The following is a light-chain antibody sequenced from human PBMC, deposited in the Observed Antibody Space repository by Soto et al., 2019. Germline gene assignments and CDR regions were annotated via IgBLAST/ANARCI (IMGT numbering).Light chain of an antibody. CDR3: QQRSNWPLT. J-gene: IGKJ5*01. CDR2: DAF. V-gene: IGKV3-11*01. CDR1: QSVGSS. Sequence: IALTQSPATLSLSPGEGATLSCRASQSVGSSLAWYQQRPGQAPRLLIYDAFIRATGIPARFSGSESGTDFTLTISSLEPEDFAVYYCQQRSNWPLTFGQGTRLEI.